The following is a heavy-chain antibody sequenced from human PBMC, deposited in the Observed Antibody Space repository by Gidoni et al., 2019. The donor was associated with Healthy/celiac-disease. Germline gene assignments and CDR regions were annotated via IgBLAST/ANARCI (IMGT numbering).Heavy chain of an antibody. J-gene: IGHJ5*02. V-gene: IGHV4-38-2*01. Sequence: QVQLQESGPGLVKPSWTLSLTCAVSGYSIRSGYYWGWTRHPPEKGLAWIWSIYHSGSTYYNPALKSRVTISVDSSKNQFSLKLRSVTAADTAVYYCARGLYCSGGSCYSRGWFDPWGQGTLVTVSS. D-gene: IGHD2-15*01. CDR1: GYSIRSGYY. CDR3: ARGLYCSGGSCYSRGWFDP. CDR2: IYHSGST.